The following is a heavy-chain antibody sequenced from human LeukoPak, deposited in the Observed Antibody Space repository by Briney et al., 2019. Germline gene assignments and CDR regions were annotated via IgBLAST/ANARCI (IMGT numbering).Heavy chain of an antibody. J-gene: IGHJ4*02. CDR3: AAVSPLHDSGWYYFDY. Sequence: GTSVKVSCKASGSTFTSSAMQWVRQARGQRLEWIGWIVVGSGNTNYAQKFQERVTITRDMSTSTAHMELSSLRSEDTAVYYCAAVSPLHDSGWYYFDYWGQGTLVTVSS. V-gene: IGHV1-58*02. D-gene: IGHD6-19*01. CDR2: IVVGSGNT. CDR1: GSTFTSSA.